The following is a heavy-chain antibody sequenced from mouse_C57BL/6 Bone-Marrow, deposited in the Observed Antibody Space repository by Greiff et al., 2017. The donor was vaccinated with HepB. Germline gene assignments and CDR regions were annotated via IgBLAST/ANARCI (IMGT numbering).Heavy chain of an antibody. CDR1: GYTFTSYW. J-gene: IGHJ2*01. CDR3: TTPTRKRSYGSSYYFDY. V-gene: IGHV1-74*01. D-gene: IGHD1-1*01. Sequence: QVQLQQPGAELVKPGASVKVSCKASGYTFTSYWMHWVKQRPGQGLEWIGRIHPSDSDTNYNQKFKGKATLTVDKSSSTAYMQLSSLTSEDTAVYYCTTPTRKRSYGSSYYFDYWGQGTTLTVSS. CDR2: IHPSDSDT.